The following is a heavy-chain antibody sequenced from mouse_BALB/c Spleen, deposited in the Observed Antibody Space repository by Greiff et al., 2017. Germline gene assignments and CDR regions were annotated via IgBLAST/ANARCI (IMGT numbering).Heavy chain of an antibody. CDR3: ARHGQGAMDY. CDR1: GFTFSSYG. CDR2: ISSGGSYT. V-gene: IGHV5-6*02. Sequence: DVKLVESGGDLVKPGGSLKLSCAASGFTFSSYGMSWVRQTPDKRLEWVATISSGGSYTCYPDSVKGRFTISRDNAKNTLYLQMSSLKSEDTAMYYCARHGQGAMDYWGQGTSVTVSS. J-gene: IGHJ4*01. D-gene: IGHD6-1*01.